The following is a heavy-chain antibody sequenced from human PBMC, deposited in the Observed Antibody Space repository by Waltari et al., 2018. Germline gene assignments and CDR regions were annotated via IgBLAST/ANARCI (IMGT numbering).Heavy chain of an antibody. D-gene: IGHD1-26*01. CDR1: GFTFGRAW. CDR3: ITDWGIVRKPVGRFFDL. Sequence: EVQLVESGGGLVNPGGSLRLSCAASGFTFGRAWLSWVRRGPGKGLKGGGRIKSKTNGEKPDYASPFEGRSTNSRDDSKTTVLLQMNSLKTEDPAVYYCITDWGIVRKPVGRFFDLWGRGTLVTVSS. J-gene: IGHJ2*01. CDR2: IKSKTNGEKP. V-gene: IGHV3-15*01.